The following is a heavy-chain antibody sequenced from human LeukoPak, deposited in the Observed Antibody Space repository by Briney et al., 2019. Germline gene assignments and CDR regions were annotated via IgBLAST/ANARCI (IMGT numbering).Heavy chain of an antibody. CDR3: ARDQRYSSGYYFDY. D-gene: IGHD5-18*01. V-gene: IGHV1-69*13. J-gene: IGHJ4*02. Sequence: SVKVSCKVSGYTLTELSMHWVRQAPGQGLEWMGGIIPIFGTANYAQKFQGRVTITADESTSTAYMELSSLRSEDTAVYYCARDQRYSSGYYFDYWGQGTLVTVSS. CDR2: IIPIFGTA. CDR1: GYTLTELS.